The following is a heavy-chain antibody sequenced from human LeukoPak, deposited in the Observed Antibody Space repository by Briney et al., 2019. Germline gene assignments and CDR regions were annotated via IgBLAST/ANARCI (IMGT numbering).Heavy chain of an antibody. CDR1: GYTFTSYD. CDR2: MNPNSGNT. D-gene: IGHD6-13*01. J-gene: IGHJ5*02. Sequence: ASVKVSCKASGYTFTSYDINWVRQATGQGLEGMGWMNPNSGNTGYAQKFQGRVTITRKPSISTAYMELSSLRSEDTAVYYCARFIAAAGWFDPWGQGTLVTVSS. CDR3: ARFIAAAGWFDP. V-gene: IGHV1-8*03.